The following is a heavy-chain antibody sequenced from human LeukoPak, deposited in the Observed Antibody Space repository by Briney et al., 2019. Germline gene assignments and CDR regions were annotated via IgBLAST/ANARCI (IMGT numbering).Heavy chain of an antibody. J-gene: IGHJ4*02. CDR2: ISYDGSNK. D-gene: IGHD6-13*01. V-gene: IGHV3-30*04. CDR3: ARERWRQQLVAFYV. CDR1: GFTFSSYA. Sequence: GGSLRLSCAASGFTFSSYAMHWVRQAPGKGLEWVAVISYDGSNKYYADSVKGRFTISRDNSKNTLYLQMNSLRAEDTAVYYCARERWRQQLVAFYVWGQGTLVTVSS.